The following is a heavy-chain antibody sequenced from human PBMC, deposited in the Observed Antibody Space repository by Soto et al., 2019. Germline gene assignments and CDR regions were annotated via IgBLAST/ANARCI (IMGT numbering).Heavy chain of an antibody. Sequence: ASVKVSCKASGYTFTSYGISWVRQAPGQGLEWMGWISAYNGNTNYAQKLQGRVTMTTDTSTSTAYMELRSLRSDDTAVYYCARSEIVQWLEKYNWFDPWGQGTRVTVSS. CDR3: ARSEIVQWLEKYNWFDP. J-gene: IGHJ5*02. D-gene: IGHD6-19*01. CDR2: ISAYNGNT. CDR1: GYTFTSYG. V-gene: IGHV1-18*01.